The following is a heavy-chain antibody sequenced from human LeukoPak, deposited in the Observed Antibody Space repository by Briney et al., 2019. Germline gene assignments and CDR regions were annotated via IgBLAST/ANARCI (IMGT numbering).Heavy chain of an antibody. Sequence: GGSLRLSCTASEFTFSNYAMSWVRQAPGKGLEWVSTITGSGTSTYYADSVKGRFTISRDNSKNTLSLQMNSLRAEDTAVYYCAKAGPTMIRGVIRYNWFDSWGRGTLVTVSS. CDR2: ITGSGTST. D-gene: IGHD3-10*01. V-gene: IGHV3-23*01. CDR3: AKAGPTMIRGVIRYNWFDS. CDR1: EFTFSNYA. J-gene: IGHJ5*01.